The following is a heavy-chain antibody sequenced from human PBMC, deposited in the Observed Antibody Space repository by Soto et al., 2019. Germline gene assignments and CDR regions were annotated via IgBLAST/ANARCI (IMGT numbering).Heavy chain of an antibody. D-gene: IGHD2-2*01. CDR3: TTLGYCSSTSCYGV. Sequence: PGGSLRLSCAASGFTYSNSWMNWVRQAPGKGLEWVGRIKSKTDGGTTDYAAPVKGRFTISRDDSKNTLYLRMNSLKTEDTAVYYCTTLGYCSSTSCYGVWGQGTLVTVS. J-gene: IGHJ4*02. CDR1: GFTYSNSW. V-gene: IGHV3-15*07. CDR2: IKSKTDGGTT.